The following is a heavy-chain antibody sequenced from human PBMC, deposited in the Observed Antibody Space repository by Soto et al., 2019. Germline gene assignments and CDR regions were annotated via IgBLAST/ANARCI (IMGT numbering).Heavy chain of an antibody. CDR2: IKQDGSEK. Sequence: SLRLSCAASGFTFSSYWMSWVRQAPGKGLEWVANIKQDGSEKYYVDSVKGRFTISRDNAKNSLYLQMNSLRAEDTAVYYCARDSRGSYYYDGKAFWSQRTTDIVSS. V-gene: IGHV3-7*01. CDR1: GFTFSSYW. CDR3: ARDSRGSYYYDGKAF. D-gene: IGHD3-10*01. J-gene: IGHJ6*02.